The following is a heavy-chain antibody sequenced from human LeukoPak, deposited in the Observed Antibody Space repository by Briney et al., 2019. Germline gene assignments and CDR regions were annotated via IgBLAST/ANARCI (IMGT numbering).Heavy chain of an antibody. V-gene: IGHV4-39*07. Sequence: SETLSLTCTVSGGLISISTYYWGWIRQPPGKGLEWIGSIYYSGTTHYNPSLKSRVTIAVDTSKNQFSLKLISVTAADTAVYYCALYDSNTGWFDPWGQGTLVTVSS. J-gene: IGHJ5*02. D-gene: IGHD3-22*01. CDR3: ALYDSNTGWFDP. CDR2: IYYSGTT. CDR1: GGLISISTYY.